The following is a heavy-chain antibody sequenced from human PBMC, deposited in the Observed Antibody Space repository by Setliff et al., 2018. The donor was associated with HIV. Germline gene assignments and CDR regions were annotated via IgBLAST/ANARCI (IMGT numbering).Heavy chain of an antibody. CDR2: IKSKTDGGTT. V-gene: IGHV3-15*01. D-gene: IGHD3-22*01. CDR1: GFTFSNAW. J-gene: IGHJ4*02. Sequence: GGSLRLSCAASGFTFSNAWMSWVSQAPGKGLEWVGRIKSKTDGGTTDYADSVKGRFTVSRDNARNSLFLEMNSLRADDTAVYYCASAYHYDTSGNFDLPFGYWGQGTLVTVSS. CDR3: ASAYHYDTSGNFDLPFGY.